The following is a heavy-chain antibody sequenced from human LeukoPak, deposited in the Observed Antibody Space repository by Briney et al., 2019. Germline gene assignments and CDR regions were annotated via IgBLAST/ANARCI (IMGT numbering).Heavy chain of an antibody. Sequence: GGSLRLSCAASGFTFSSYAMSWVRQAPGKGLEWVSAISGSGGSTYYADSVKGRFTISRDNSKNTLYLQMNRLRAEDTAVYYCAKDQAELLVGNFDYWGQGTLVTVSS. D-gene: IGHD6-19*01. CDR2: ISGSGGST. V-gene: IGHV3-23*01. CDR3: AKDQAELLVGNFDY. J-gene: IGHJ4*02. CDR1: GFTFSSYA.